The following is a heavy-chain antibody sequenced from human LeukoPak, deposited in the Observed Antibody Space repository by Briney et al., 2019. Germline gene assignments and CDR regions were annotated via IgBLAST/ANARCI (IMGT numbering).Heavy chain of an antibody. J-gene: IGHJ4*02. CDR3: ASLPSNTVTHDY. CDR2: IYHSGST. Sequence: SETLSLTCAVSGYSISSSYYGGWIRPPPGKGREWIGTIYHSGSTHYNPSVKRRVTLSGERSKNQFSLKLRSVTAADTAVYYCASLPSNTVTHDYWGQGTLVTVSS. D-gene: IGHD4-11*01. CDR1: GYSISSSYY. V-gene: IGHV4-38-2*01.